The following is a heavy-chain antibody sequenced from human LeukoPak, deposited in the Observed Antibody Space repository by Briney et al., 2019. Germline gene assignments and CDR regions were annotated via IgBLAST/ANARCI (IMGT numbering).Heavy chain of an antibody. J-gene: IGHJ4*02. D-gene: IGHD1-14*01. V-gene: IGHV1-46*01. CDR1: GSTFSNYY. CDR3: AREGPETYNFDF. Sequence: APVKVSCQTSGSTFSNYYMHWVRQAPGQGPEWMGITRPSTGRTMYVQKFQGRVTMTWDMSTSTFYMELSSLTPDDTAVYYCAREGPETYNFDFWGQGTLVTVSS. CDR2: TRPSTGRT.